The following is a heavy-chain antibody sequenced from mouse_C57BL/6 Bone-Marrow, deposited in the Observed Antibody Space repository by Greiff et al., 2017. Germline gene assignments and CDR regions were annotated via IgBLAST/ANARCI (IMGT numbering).Heavy chain of an antibody. CDR2: IDPSDSST. Sequence: QVQLQQPGAELVKPGASVKLSCKASGYTFTSYWMQWVKQRPGQGLEWIGEIDPSDSSTNYNQKFKGKATLPVDTASSPAYMQLRSLTSEDSAVYDWARCYYGSPWYFDVWGTGTTVTVTA. V-gene: IGHV1-50*01. CDR3: ARCYYGSPWYFDV. D-gene: IGHD1-1*01. CDR1: GYTFTSYW. J-gene: IGHJ1*03.